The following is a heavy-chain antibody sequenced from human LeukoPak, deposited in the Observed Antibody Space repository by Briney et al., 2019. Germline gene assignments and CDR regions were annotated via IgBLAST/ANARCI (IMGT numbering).Heavy chain of an antibody. J-gene: IGHJ6*02. CDR1: GRSISRYY. CDR3: ARDPSYYYGMDV. CDR2: IYYSGST. V-gene: IGHV4-59*01. Sequence: SETLSLTCTVSGRSISRYYWSWIRQPPEKVLEWIGYIYYSGSTNYNPSLKSRVSISVDTSKNQFSLKLSSVTAADTAVYYCARDPSYYYGMDVWGQGTTVTVSS.